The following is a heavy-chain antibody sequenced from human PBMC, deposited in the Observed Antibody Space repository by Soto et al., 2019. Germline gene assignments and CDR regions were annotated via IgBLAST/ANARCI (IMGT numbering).Heavy chain of an antibody. D-gene: IGHD3-9*01. V-gene: IGHV4-34*01. CDR2: INHSGST. J-gene: IGHJ5*02. CDR3: ARGPRLRYFDWLLEISWFDP. CDR1: GGSFSGYY. Sequence: QVQLQQWGAGLLKPSETLSLTCAVYGGSFSGYYWSWIRQPPGKGLEWIGEINHSGSTNYNPSLKSRVTISVDTSKNQFSLKLSSVTAADTAVYYCARGPRLRYFDWLLEISWFDPWGQGTLVTVSS.